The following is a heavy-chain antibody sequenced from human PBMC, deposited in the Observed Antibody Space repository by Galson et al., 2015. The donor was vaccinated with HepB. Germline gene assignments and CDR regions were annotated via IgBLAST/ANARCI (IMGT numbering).Heavy chain of an antibody. CDR3: AKEDGGIAAAGYFDY. D-gene: IGHD6-13*01. CDR2: IRYDGSNK. Sequence: SLRLSCAASGFTFSSYAMHWVRQAPGKGLEWVAFIRYDGSNKYYADSVKGRFTISRDNSKNTLYLQMNSLRAEDTAVYYCAKEDGGIAAAGYFDYWGQGTLVTVSS. CDR1: GFTFSSYA. V-gene: IGHV3-30*02. J-gene: IGHJ4*02.